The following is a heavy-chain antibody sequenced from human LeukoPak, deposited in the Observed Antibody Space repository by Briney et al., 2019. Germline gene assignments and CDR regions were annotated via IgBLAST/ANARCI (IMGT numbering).Heavy chain of an antibody. CDR3: ARGADGVSSNSRGWFDP. CDR2: ISTNSSYI. V-gene: IGHV3-21*01. J-gene: IGHJ5*02. D-gene: IGHD2-15*01. CDR1: GFTFGDYA. Sequence: GGSLRLSCTASGFTFGDYAMSWVRQAPGKGLEWVSSISTNSSYIYYADSVKGRFTISRDNARNSLYLQMNTLRAEDTAVYSCARGADGVSSNSRGWFDPWGQGTLVTVSS.